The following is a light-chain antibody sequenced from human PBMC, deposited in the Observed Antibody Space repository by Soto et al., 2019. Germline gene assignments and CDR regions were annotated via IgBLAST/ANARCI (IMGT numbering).Light chain of an antibody. CDR2: DAS. J-gene: IGKJ1*01. CDR1: QSLASN. CDR3: QQYNNWPRT. Sequence: DIVLTQSPATLSVSPGESATLSCRASQSLASNLAWYQQKPGQTPRLLIYDASTRATDIPARFSASGSGTEFTLTISSLQSEDFAVYYCQQYNNWPRTFGQGTKVEIK. V-gene: IGKV3-15*01.